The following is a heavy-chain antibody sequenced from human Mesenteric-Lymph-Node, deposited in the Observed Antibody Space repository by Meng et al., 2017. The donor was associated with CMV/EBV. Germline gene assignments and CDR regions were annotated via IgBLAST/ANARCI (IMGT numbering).Heavy chain of an antibody. D-gene: IGHD6-13*01. Sequence: CNASGGTFSSYAITWVRQAPGQGLECVGEITPVFGTVNYAQKFQGRVTITADESTSTAYMELSSLRSEDTAIYYCARSISAAGAFDYWGQGTPVTVSS. J-gene: IGHJ4*02. V-gene: IGHV1-69*01. CDR2: ITPVFGTV. CDR1: GGTFSSYA. CDR3: ARSISAAGAFDY.